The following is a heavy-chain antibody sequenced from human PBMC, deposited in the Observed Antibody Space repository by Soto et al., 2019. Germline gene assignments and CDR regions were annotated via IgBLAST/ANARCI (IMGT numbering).Heavy chain of an antibody. J-gene: IGHJ4*02. V-gene: IGHV1-2*02. D-gene: IGHD2-2*02. CDR1: GYTFTGYY. CDR2: INPNSGGT. Sequence: QVQLVQSGAEVKKPGASVKVSCKASGYTFTGYYMHWVRQAPGQGLEWMGWINPNSGGTNYAQKFQGRVTMTRDTPISTAYMELSRLRSDDTAVYYCARGVVVPAAIEPIHYYYFDYWGQGTLVTVSS. CDR3: ARGVVVPAAIEPIHYYYFDY.